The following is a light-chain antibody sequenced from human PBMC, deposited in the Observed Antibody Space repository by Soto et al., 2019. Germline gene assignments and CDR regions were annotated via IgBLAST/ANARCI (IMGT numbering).Light chain of an antibody. CDR2: KAS. Sequence: DIQMTQSPSTLSASIGVRVAITCRASQSISSWLAWYQQKPGKAPKLLIYKASSLESGVPSRFSGIGSGTEFSLTIISLQPDDFAAYYSQQYNSYAWTFGQGTKVDIK. V-gene: IGKV1-5*03. CDR1: QSISSW. CDR3: QQYNSYAWT. J-gene: IGKJ1*01.